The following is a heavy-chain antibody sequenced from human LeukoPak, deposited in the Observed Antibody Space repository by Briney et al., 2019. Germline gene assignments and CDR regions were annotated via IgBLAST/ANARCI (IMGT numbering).Heavy chain of an antibody. J-gene: IGHJ4*02. CDR2: INHSGST. Sequence: PSETLSLTCAVYGGSFSGYYWGWIRQPPGKGLEWIGEINHSGSTNYNPSLKSRVTISVDTSKNQFSLRLSSVTAADTAVYYCARVTGYIVEDYFDYWGQGTLVTVSS. V-gene: IGHV4-34*01. CDR3: ARVTGYIVEDYFDY. D-gene: IGHD3-22*01. CDR1: GGSFSGYY.